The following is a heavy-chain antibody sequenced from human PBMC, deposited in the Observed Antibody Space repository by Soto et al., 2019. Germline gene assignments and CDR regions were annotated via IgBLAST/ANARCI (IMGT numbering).Heavy chain of an antibody. CDR3: ATTIFGVDYFDY. D-gene: IGHD3-3*01. CDR2: ISYDGSNK. Sequence: PGGSLRLSCAASGFTFSSYAMHWVRQAPGKGLEWVAVISYDGSNKYYADSVKGRFTISRDNSKNTLYLQMNSLRAEDTAVYYCATTIFGVDYFDYWGQGTLVTVS. CDR1: GFTFSSYA. J-gene: IGHJ4*02. V-gene: IGHV3-30-3*01.